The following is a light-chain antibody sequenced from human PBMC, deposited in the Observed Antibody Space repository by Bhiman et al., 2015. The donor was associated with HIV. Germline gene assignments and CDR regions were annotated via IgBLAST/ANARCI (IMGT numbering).Light chain of an antibody. V-gene: IGLV2-14*03. CDR1: NSDIGFFGF. CDR2: DVA. Sequence: QSALTQPASVSGSPGQSITISCTGTNSDIGFFGFVSWYQQHPGKAPQLIIYDVAKRPSGISDRFSGSKSGSTASLTISGLQAEDEADYHCASYTTSSTYVFGTGTRVIVL. CDR3: ASYTTSSTYV. J-gene: IGLJ1*01.